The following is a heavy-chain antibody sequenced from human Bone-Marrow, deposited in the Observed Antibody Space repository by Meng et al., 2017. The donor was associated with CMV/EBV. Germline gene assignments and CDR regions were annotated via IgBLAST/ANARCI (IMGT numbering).Heavy chain of an antibody. CDR1: GGSFSGYY. D-gene: IGHD3-10*01. V-gene: IGHV4-34*01. J-gene: IGHJ4*02. CDR2: INHSGST. Sequence: GSLRLSCAVYGGSFSGYYWSWIRQPPGKGLEWIGEINHSGSTNYNPSLKSGVTISVDTTKNQFSLKLSYVTAADTAVYYCARGRNYPYWGQGTLVTVSS. CDR3: ARGRNYPY.